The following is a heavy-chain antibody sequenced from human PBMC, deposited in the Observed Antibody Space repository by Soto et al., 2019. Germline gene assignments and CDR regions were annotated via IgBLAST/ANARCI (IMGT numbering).Heavy chain of an antibody. J-gene: IGHJ3*02. CDR3: AKEAVAAPDAFDI. V-gene: IGHV3-23*01. CDR1: GFTFSSYA. Sequence: PGVSLRLSCAASGFTFSSYAMSWVRQAPGKGLEWVSAISGSGGSTYYADSVKGRLTISRDNSKNTLYLQMNSLRAEDKAVYYCAKEAVAAPDAFDIWGQGTMVTVSS. D-gene: IGHD6-19*01. CDR2: ISGSGGST.